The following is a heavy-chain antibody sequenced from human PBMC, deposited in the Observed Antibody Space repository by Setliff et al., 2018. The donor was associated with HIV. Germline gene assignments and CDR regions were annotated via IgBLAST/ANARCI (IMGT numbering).Heavy chain of an antibody. V-gene: IGHV3-48*01. CDR1: GFTFSKYS. CDR2: IGSSGSTI. CDR3: ARLREYYSYGMDV. J-gene: IGHJ6*02. Sequence: SCAASGFTFSKYSMNWVRQAPGKGLEWVSYIGSSGSTIYYADSVKGRSTSSRDNARNSLFLQMNSLRAEDTAVYYCARLREYYSYGMDVWGQGTTVTVSS.